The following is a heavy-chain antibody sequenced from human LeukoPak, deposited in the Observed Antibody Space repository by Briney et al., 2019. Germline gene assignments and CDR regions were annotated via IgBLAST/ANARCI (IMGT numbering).Heavy chain of an antibody. CDR2: INPSGGST. CDR1: GYTFTRYY. V-gene: IGHV1-46*01. Sequence: ASVKVSCKASGYTFTRYYMHWVRQAPGQGLEWMGIINPSGGSTSYAQKFQGRVTMTRDTSTSTVYMELSSLRSEDTAVYYCASDSSGWYVFDYWGQGTLVTVSS. CDR3: ASDSSGWYVFDY. D-gene: IGHD6-19*01. J-gene: IGHJ4*02.